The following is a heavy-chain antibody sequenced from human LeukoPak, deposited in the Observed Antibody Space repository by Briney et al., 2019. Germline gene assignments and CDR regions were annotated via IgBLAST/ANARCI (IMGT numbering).Heavy chain of an antibody. CDR2: INAGSGNT. Sequence: ASVKVSCKASGYTFSSYVMHWVRQAPGQSLEWMGWINAGSGNTEYAQKFKDRVTITRDTSASIAYMELNSLRSEETAVYYCARDTFGTSRPIEYWGQGTLVTVSS. CDR1: GYTFSSYV. D-gene: IGHD2/OR15-2a*01. J-gene: IGHJ4*02. V-gene: IGHV1-3*01. CDR3: ARDTFGTSRPIEY.